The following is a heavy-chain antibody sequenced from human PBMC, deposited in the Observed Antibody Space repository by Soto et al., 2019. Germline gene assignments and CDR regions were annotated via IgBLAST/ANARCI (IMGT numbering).Heavy chain of an antibody. CDR2: ISWNSASI. Sequence: GGSLRLSCAASGFTFDDYAMHWVRQAPGKGLEWVSGISWNSASIDYADSVKGRFTISRDNAKNSLYLQMDSLRAEDTAVYYCAKFRMRGWFFDYWGQGTLVTVSS. J-gene: IGHJ4*02. V-gene: IGHV3-9*01. CDR1: GFTFDDYA. D-gene: IGHD6-19*01. CDR3: AKFRMRGWFFDY.